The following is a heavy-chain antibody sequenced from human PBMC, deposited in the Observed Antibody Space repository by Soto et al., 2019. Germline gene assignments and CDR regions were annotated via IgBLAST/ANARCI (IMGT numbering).Heavy chain of an antibody. Sequence: ASVKVSCKASGYTFTSYYMHWVRQAPGQGLEWMGIINPSGGSTSYAQKFQGRVTMTRDTSTSTVYMELSSLRSEDTAVYYCARRIAAAGTDYYYYYGMDVWGQGITVTVSS. J-gene: IGHJ6*02. CDR2: INPSGGST. D-gene: IGHD6-13*01. V-gene: IGHV1-46*01. CDR1: GYTFTSYY. CDR3: ARRIAAAGTDYYYYYGMDV.